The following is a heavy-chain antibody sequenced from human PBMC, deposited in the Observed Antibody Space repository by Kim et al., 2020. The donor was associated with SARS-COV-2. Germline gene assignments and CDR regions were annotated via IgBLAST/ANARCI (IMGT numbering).Heavy chain of an antibody. V-gene: IGHV4-59*13. D-gene: IGHD1-1*01. CDR2: IYYSGST. Sequence: SETLSLTCTVSGGSISSYYWSWIRQPPGKGLEWIGYIYYSGSTNYNPSLKSRVTISVDTSKNQFSLKLSSVTAADTAVYYCARELGEHYYYYGMDVWGQGTTVTVS. CDR3: ARELGEHYYYYGMDV. CDR1: GGSISSYY. J-gene: IGHJ6*02.